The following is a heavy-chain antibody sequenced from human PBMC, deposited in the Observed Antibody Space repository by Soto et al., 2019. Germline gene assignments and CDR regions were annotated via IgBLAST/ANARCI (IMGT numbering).Heavy chain of an antibody. J-gene: IGHJ4*02. D-gene: IGHD6-19*01. V-gene: IGHV3-49*03. Sequence: GGSLRLSCTASGFTFGDYAMSWFRQAPGKGLEWVGFIRSKAYGGTTEYAASVKGRFTISRDDSKSIAYLQMNSLKTEDTAVYYCTRAKLYSSGWFPTSNHYYFDYWGQGTLVTVSS. CDR3: TRAKLYSSGWFPTSNHYYFDY. CDR2: IRSKAYGGTT. CDR1: GFTFGDYA.